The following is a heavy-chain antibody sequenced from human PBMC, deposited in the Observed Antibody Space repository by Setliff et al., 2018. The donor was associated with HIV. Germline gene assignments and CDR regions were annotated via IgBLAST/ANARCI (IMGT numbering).Heavy chain of an antibody. Sequence: GGSLRLSCAASGFTFSNAWLSWVRQAPGKGLEWVGRIKSITDGGATDYAAPVKGRFTITRADSKNTVYLQMNSLKTEDTAVYYCTTDIGYESSGYRIGYWGHGTLVTV. V-gene: IGHV3-15*01. CDR1: GFTFSNAW. D-gene: IGHD3-22*01. J-gene: IGHJ4*01. CDR3: TTDIGYESSGYRIGY. CDR2: IKSITDGGAT.